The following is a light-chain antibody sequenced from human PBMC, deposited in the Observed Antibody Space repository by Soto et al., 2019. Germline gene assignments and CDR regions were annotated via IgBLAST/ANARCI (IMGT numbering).Light chain of an antibody. J-gene: IGKJ2*01. Sequence: EIVLTQSPGTLSLSPGERVTLSCRASQSVGNTYLAWYQQKPGQTPRLLMYGASSRATGIPDRFSGSGSGKDFTLTITRLEPEDFAVYYCQQYGTSPRTFGQGTKLEIK. CDR1: QSVGNTY. V-gene: IGKV3-20*01. CDR2: GAS. CDR3: QQYGTSPRT.